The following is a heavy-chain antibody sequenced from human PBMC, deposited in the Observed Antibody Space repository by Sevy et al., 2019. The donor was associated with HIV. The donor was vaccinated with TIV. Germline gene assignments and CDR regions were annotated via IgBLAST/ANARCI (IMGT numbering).Heavy chain of an antibody. J-gene: IGHJ5*02. D-gene: IGHD3-16*01. Sequence: GGSLRLSCSASGFIFNTYAMTWVRQAPGKGLDWVSTISSSGGSTYYADSVRGRFSISRDNSKNTVYLEMNSLRAEDTAVYYCAKEALWGFDPWGQGTLVTVSS. V-gene: IGHV3-23*01. CDR3: AKEALWGFDP. CDR2: ISSSGGST. CDR1: GFIFNTYA.